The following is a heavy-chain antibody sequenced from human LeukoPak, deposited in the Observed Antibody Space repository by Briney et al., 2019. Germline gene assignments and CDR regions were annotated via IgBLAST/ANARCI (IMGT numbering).Heavy chain of an antibody. CDR1: GFTVSSNS. Sequence: GGSLRLSCTVSGFTVSSNSMSWVRQAPGKGLEWVSVIYSGGSTYYADSVKGRFTISRDNSKNTLYLQMNSLRAEDTAVYYCARAGGDGYNYSGYYYYYYMDVWDKGTTVTISS. J-gene: IGHJ6*03. CDR3: ARAGGDGYNYSGYYYYYYMDV. CDR2: IYSGGST. D-gene: IGHD5-24*01. V-gene: IGHV3-66*01.